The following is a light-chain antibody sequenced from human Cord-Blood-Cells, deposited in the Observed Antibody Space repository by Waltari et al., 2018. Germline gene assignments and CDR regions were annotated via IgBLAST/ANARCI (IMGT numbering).Light chain of an antibody. J-gene: IGLJ1*01. CDR3: QAWDSSTYV. Sequence: SYELTQPPSVSVSPGQTASITCSGDKLGHKYACWYQQKPGQSPVLVIYQDSKRPSGIPERFSGSNSGNTATLTISGTQAMDEADYYCQAWDSSTYVVGTGTKVTVL. CDR1: KLGHKY. CDR2: QDS. V-gene: IGLV3-1*01.